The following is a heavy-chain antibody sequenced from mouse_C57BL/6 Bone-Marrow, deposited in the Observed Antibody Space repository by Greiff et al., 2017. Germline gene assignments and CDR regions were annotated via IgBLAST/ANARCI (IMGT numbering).Heavy chain of an antibody. D-gene: IGHD2-4*01. CDR3: ARKEDYDYDGYWYFDV. CDR1: DSEVFPIAY. CDR2: ILPSIGRT. J-gene: IGHJ1*03. V-gene: IGHV15-2*01. Sequence: QVQLKESGSELRSPGSSVKLSCKDFDSEVFPIAYMSWVRQKPGHGFEWIGGILPSIGRTIYGEKFEDKATLDADTLSNTAYSELNSLTSEDSAIYYGARKEDYDYDGYWYFDVWGTGTTVTVSS.